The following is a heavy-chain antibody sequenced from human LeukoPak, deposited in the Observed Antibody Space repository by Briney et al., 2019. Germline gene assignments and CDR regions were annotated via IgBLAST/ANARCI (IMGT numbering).Heavy chain of an antibody. D-gene: IGHD6-19*01. Sequence: SETLSLTCTVSGVSITNYYWSWIRQSPGKGLEWIGYIHTNGITNYNPSLKSRVTMTLDTSKNHSSLKLSSVTAADTAAYYCARHASVAGFDYWGQGTLVTVSS. J-gene: IGHJ4*02. CDR1: GVSITNYY. CDR3: ARHASVAGFDY. V-gene: IGHV4-59*08. CDR2: IHTNGIT.